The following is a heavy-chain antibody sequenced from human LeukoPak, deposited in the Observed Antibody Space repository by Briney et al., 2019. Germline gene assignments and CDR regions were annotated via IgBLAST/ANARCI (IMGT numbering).Heavy chain of an antibody. V-gene: IGHV4-39*01. J-gene: IGHJ5*02. CDR2: IYYSGST. Sequence: SETLSLTCTVSGGSISSSSYYWGWIRQPPGKGLEWIGSIYYSGSTYYNPSLKSRVTISVDTSKNQFSLKLSSVTAADTAVYYCARLKRRFDPWGQGTLVTVSS. CDR3: ARLKRRFDP. CDR1: GGSISSSSYY.